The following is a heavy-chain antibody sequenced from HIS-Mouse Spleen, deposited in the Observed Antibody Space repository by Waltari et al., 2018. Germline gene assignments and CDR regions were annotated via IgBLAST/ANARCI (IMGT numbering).Heavy chain of an antibody. D-gene: IGHD2-2*02. CDR2: INHSGST. CDR3: ARRDRIPRRAFDI. Sequence: QVQLQQWGAGLLKPSETLSLTCAVYGGSFSGYYWSWIRQPPGKGLEWIGEINHSGSTNYNPSLKSRVTISVDTSKNQFSLKLSSVTAADTAVYYCARRDRIPRRAFDIWGQGTMVTVSS. J-gene: IGHJ3*02. CDR1: GGSFSGYY. V-gene: IGHV4-34*01.